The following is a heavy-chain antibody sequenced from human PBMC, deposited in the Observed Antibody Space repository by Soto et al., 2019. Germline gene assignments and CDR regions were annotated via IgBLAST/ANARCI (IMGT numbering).Heavy chain of an antibody. J-gene: IGHJ4*02. V-gene: IGHV4-4*02. Sequence: QVQLQESGPGLVKPSGTLSLTCGVSGGSFSRGYWWSWVRQPPGRGLEWIGEIYDSGTTNYSPSLKSRVTISVDKSKTQFSLRLTSVTAADTALCYCARGGGLNTRWYEGGFDSWGQGTLVTVSS. CDR2: IYDSGTT. CDR1: GGSFSRGYW. CDR3: ARGGGLNTRWYEGGFDS. D-gene: IGHD6-13*01.